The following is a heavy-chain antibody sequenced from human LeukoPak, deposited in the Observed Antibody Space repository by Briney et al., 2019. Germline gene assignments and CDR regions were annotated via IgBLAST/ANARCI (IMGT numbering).Heavy chain of an antibody. CDR2: IYYSGNT. V-gene: IGHV4-4*02. D-gene: IGHD5-18*01. J-gene: IGHJ3*02. CDR1: GGSISSSNW. CDR3: ARHGTGIQLWLLGAFDI. Sequence: SGTLSLTCAVSGGSISSSNWWSWVRQPPGKGLEWIGYIYYSGNTYYNPSLKSRVTISVDTSKNQFSLKLSSVTAADTAVYYCARHGTGIQLWLLGAFDIWGQGTMVTVSS.